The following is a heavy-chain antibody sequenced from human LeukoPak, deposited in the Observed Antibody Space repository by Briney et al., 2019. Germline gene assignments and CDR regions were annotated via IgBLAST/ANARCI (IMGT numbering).Heavy chain of an antibody. CDR3: AWNYSFDH. Sequence: ASVTVSYKASGYTFTVYYIHWVRQAPGQGLEWMGWINRNTGGTDYAQKFQGRVTMTRDTSISTAYMELSRLRSDDTAMYYCAWNYSFDHWGQGTLVTVSS. V-gene: IGHV1-2*02. CDR1: GYTFTVYY. D-gene: IGHD1-7*01. CDR2: INRNTGGT. J-gene: IGHJ4*02.